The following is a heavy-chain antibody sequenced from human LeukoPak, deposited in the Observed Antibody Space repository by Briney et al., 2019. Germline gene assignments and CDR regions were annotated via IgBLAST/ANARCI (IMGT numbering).Heavy chain of an antibody. D-gene: IGHD1-26*01. CDR1: GFTFSNYA. J-gene: IGHJ3*02. Sequence: PGGSLRLSCAASGFTFSNYAMSWVRRAPGKGLEWVSAISGSGGSTYYADSVKGRFTISRDNSKNTLYLQMNSLRAEDTAVYYCARYSGSYHDAFDIWGQGTMVTVSS. CDR3: ARYSGSYHDAFDI. V-gene: IGHV3-23*01. CDR2: ISGSGGST.